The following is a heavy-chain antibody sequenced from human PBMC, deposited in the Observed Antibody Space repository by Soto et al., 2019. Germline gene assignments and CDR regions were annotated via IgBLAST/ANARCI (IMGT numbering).Heavy chain of an antibody. V-gene: IGHV4-4*02. Sequence: QVQLQESGPGLVKPSGTLSLTCAVSSGSISSSNWWSWVRQPPGKGLEWIGEIYHSGSTNYNPSRKTRVTISVDKSKHQFSLKLSSVTAADTDVYYCARGSSSSWYFPFDYWGQGTLVTVSS. CDR1: SGSISSSNW. CDR3: ARGSSSSWYFPFDY. J-gene: IGHJ4*02. CDR2: IYHSGST. D-gene: IGHD6-13*01.